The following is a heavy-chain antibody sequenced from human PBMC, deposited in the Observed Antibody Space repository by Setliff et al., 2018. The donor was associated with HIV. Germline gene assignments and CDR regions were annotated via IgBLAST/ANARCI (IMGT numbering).Heavy chain of an antibody. J-gene: IGHJ2*01. CDR3: ARVLYDSGGFFTTAGPLSLDL. Sequence: SETLSLTCTVSGDFSNIQWWTWMRQSPGLGLQWIGSIHHSGSTYYDPSLKNRVTLSVDTSNNQVSLTLTSVTAADTAIYYCARVLYDSGGFFTTAGPLSLDLWGRGTLVTVS. V-gene: IGHV4-59*11. D-gene: IGHD3-22*01. CDR1: GDFSNIQW. CDR2: IHHSGST.